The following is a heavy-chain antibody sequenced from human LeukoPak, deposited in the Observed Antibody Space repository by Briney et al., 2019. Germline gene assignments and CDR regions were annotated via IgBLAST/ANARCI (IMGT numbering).Heavy chain of an antibody. J-gene: IGHJ4*02. CDR2: ISWNSGSI. D-gene: IGHD1-1*01. CDR3: ARDNWSFDY. V-gene: IGHV3-9*01. Sequence: GGSLRLSCAASGFTFDDYAMHWVRQAPGKGLEWVSGISWNSGSIGYADSVKGRFTISRDNAKNSLYLQMNSLRAEDTAVYYCARDNWSFDYRGQGTLVTVSS. CDR1: GFTFDDYA.